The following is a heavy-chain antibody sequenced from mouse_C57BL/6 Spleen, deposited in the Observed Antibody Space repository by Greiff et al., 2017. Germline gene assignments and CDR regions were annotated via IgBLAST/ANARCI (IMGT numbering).Heavy chain of an antibody. D-gene: IGHD4-1*01. J-gene: IGHJ2*01. V-gene: IGHV1-82*01. CDR2: IYPGDGDT. Sequence: QVQLQQSGPELVKPGASVKISCKASGYAFSSSWMNWVKQRPGKGLEWIGRIYPGDGDTNYNGKFKGKATLTADKSSSTAYMQLSSLTSEDSAVYFCARWKLTGVDYWGQGTTLTVSS. CDR1: GYAFSSSW. CDR3: ARWKLTGVDY.